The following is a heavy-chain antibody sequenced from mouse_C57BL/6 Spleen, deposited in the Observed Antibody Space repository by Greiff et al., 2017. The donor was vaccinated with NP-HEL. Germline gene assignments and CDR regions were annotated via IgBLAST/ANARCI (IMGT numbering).Heavy chain of an antibody. CDR2: IYPGDGDT. D-gene: IGHD4-1*01. CDR3: ARTGTGY. J-gene: IGHJ2*01. V-gene: IGHV1-82*01. CDR1: GYAFSSSW. Sequence: QVQLQQSGPELVKPGASVKISCKASGYAFSSSWMNWVKQRPGKGLEWIGRIYPGDGDTNYNGKFKGKATLTADKSSSTAYMQLSSLTSEDSAVYFCARTGTGYWGQGTTLTVSS.